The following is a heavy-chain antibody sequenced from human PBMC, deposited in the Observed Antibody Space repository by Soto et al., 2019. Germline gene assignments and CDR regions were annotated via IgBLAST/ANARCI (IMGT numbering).Heavy chain of an antibody. V-gene: IGHV3-30-3*01. CDR2: ISYDGSNK. Sequence: QVQLVESGGGVVQPGRSLRLSCAASGFTFSSYAMHWVRQAPGKGLEWVAVISYDGSNKYYADSVKGRFTISRDNSKNTLYLQMNGLRAEDTAVYYCARGVHGVAGTRGFFDYWGQGTLVTVSS. D-gene: IGHD6-19*01. CDR1: GFTFSSYA. CDR3: ARGVHGVAGTRGFFDY. J-gene: IGHJ4*02.